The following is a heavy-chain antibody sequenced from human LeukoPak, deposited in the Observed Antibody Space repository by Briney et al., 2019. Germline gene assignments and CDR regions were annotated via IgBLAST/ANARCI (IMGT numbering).Heavy chain of an antibody. CDR1: GFTFSSSA. CDR2: ISASGGST. V-gene: IGHV3-23*01. CDR3: ARRSGPTSGYFDY. Sequence: GGSLRLSCAASGFTFSSSAMSWVRQVPGKGLEWVSGISASGGSTSYADSVRGRFTISRDNSKNTLYVQMNSLRDEDTAVYYCARRSGPTSGYFDYWGQGTLVTVSS. J-gene: IGHJ4*02. D-gene: IGHD3-3*01.